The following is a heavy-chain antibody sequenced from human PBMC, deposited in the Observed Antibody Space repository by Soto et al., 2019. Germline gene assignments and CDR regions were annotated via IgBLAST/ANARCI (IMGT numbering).Heavy chain of an antibody. Sequence: QVQLVQSGAEVKKPGASVKVSCKASGYTFTGYYMHWVRQAPGQGLEWMGWINPNSGGTNYAQKFQGWVTMTMDTSISTAYTGLSRRRSDDTSGYYCSRGSRDSSGWYVPASRGMDFGGQGTTVTVAS. V-gene: IGHV1-2*04. J-gene: IGHJ6*02. CDR2: INPNSGGT. CDR3: SRGSRDSSGWYVPASRGMDF. D-gene: IGHD6-19*01. CDR1: GYTFTGYY.